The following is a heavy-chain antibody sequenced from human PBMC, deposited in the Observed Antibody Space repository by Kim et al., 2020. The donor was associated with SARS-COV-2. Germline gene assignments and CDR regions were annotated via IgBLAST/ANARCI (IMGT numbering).Heavy chain of an antibody. CDR1: GFTFSSYG. D-gene: IGHD5-18*01. J-gene: IGHJ4*02. CDR2: ISYDGSNK. CDR3: AKDLGGDTAMVRDDY. Sequence: GGSLRLSCAASGFTFSSYGMHWVRQAPGKGLEWVAVISYDGSNKYYANSVKSRFTISRDNSKNTLYLQMNSLRAEDTAVYYCAKDLGGDTAMVRDDYWGQGTLVTVSS. V-gene: IGHV3-30*18.